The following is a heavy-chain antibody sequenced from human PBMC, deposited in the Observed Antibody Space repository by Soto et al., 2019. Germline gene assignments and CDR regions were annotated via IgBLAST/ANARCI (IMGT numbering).Heavy chain of an antibody. D-gene: IGHD3-10*01. CDR2: IYYSGST. J-gene: IGHJ5*02. CDR3: ARGSAPRGWFDP. V-gene: IGHV4-31*03. Sequence: SETLSLTCTVSGGSISSGGYCWIWMRQHPGKGLEWIGYIYYSGSTYYNPSLKSRVTISVDTSKNQFSLKLSSVTAEDTAVYYCARGSAPRGWFDPWGQGTLVTVSS. CDR1: GGSISSGGYC.